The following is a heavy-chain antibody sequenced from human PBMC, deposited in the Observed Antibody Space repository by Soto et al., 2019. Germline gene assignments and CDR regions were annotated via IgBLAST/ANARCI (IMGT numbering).Heavy chain of an antibody. CDR3: ARSVRIAVAGKFDC. V-gene: IGHV3-30-3*01. J-gene: IGHJ4*02. CDR2: ISYDGSNK. CDR1: GFTFSSYA. D-gene: IGHD6-19*01. Sequence: QVQLVESGGGVVQPGRSLRLSCVASGFTFSSYAMHWVRQAPGKGLEWVAVISYDGSNKYYADFVKGRFTISRDNSKNTLYLQMNSLRAKDMAVYYCARSVRIAVAGKFDCWGQGTLVTASS.